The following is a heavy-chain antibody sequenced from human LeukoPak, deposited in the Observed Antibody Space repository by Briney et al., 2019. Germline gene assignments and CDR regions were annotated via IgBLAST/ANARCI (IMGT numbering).Heavy chain of an antibody. V-gene: IGHV3-53*01. D-gene: IGHD7-27*01. CDR1: GFTFSSYS. CDR3: ARDAANWGSYFDY. CDR2: IYSGGST. J-gene: IGHJ4*02. Sequence: GGSLRLSCAASGFTFSSYSMNWVRQAPGKGLEWVSVIYSGGSTYYADSVKGRFTISRDNSKNTLYLQMNSLRAEDTAVYYCARDAANWGSYFDYWGQGTLVTVSS.